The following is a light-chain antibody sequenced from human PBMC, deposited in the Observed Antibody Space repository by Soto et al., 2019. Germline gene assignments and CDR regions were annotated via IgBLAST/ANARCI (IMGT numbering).Light chain of an antibody. J-gene: IGKJ5*01. CDR3: QQRSNWPIT. Sequence: EIVLPQSPATMSLSPGERSTLSCRASQSVGTYLAWYQQKPGQAPRLLISDASNRATGIPARFSGSGSGTDFTLTISSLEPEEFAVYYCQQRSNWPITFGQGTRLEIK. CDR1: QSVGTY. CDR2: DAS. V-gene: IGKV3-11*01.